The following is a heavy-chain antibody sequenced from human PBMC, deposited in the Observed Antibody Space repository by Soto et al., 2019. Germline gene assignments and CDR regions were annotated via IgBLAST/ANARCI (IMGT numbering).Heavy chain of an antibody. Sequence: SETLSLTCSVSGGSINSNNYYWAWIRQPPGKGLAWIASIYYDGSTYYNPSLKSRVTISVDASKNRFYLQLRSVTAADTAVYYCAKVVVAATRHTDFDSWGQGTLGTVSS. V-gene: IGHV4-39*01. D-gene: IGHD2-15*01. CDR1: GGSINSNNYY. CDR2: IYYDGST. CDR3: AKVVVAATRHTDFDS. J-gene: IGHJ4*02.